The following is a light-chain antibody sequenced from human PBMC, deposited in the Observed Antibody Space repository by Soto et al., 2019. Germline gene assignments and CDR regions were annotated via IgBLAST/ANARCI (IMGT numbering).Light chain of an antibody. J-gene: IGLJ2*01. V-gene: IGLV1-44*01. CDR2: SNN. CDR1: SSKIGINT. CDR3: AAWDDSLNGHVL. Sequence: QSVMTQPPSASGTPGQRVTISCSGSSSKIGINTVNWYQQLPGSAPKLLMYSNNQRPSGVPYLFSGSKSGTSASLAISGLQSEDEADYYCAAWDDSLNGHVLFGGGTKVTVL.